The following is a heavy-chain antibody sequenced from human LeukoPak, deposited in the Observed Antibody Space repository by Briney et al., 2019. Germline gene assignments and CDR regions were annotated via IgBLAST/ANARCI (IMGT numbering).Heavy chain of an antibody. D-gene: IGHD1-26*01. J-gene: IGHJ4*02. CDR3: TKDTSAY. CDR2: ISANGGGP. V-gene: IGHV3-23*01. Sequence: GGSLRLSCAASGFTFSNYAMSWVRQAPGKGLEWVSAISANGGGPYYADSVKGRFTISRDNSKNTLYLQMNSLRAEDTAVYYCTKDTSAYWGQGTLVTVSS. CDR1: GFTFSNYA.